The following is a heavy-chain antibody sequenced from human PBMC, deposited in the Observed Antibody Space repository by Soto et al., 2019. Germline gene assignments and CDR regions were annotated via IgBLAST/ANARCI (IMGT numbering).Heavy chain of an antibody. CDR1: GFIFSNYA. CDR2: IWFDGSDK. CDR3: ASLHYYGSGTPDY. V-gene: IGHV3-33*01. Sequence: VGSLRLSCAASGFIFSNYAMHWVRQAPGKGLEWVAVIWFDGSDKYYAESVKGRFTISRDNSKSTLFLQMNSLRAEDTAVYYCASLHYYGSGTPDYWGQGTLVTVSS. J-gene: IGHJ4*02. D-gene: IGHD3-10*01.